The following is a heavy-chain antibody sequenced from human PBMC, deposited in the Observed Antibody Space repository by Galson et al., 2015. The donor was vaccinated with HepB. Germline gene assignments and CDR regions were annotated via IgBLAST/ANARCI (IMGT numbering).Heavy chain of an antibody. V-gene: IGHV3-30*02. CDR3: AKEHIQQLTQGYYFDY. CDR1: GFTFSSYG. D-gene: IGHD6-13*01. J-gene: IGHJ4*02. Sequence: SLRLSCAASGFTFSSYGMHWVRQAPGKGLEWVAFIRYDGSNKYYADSVKGRFTISRDNSKNTLYLQMNSLRAEDTAVYYCAKEHIQQLTQGYYFDYWGQGTLVTVSS. CDR2: IRYDGSNK.